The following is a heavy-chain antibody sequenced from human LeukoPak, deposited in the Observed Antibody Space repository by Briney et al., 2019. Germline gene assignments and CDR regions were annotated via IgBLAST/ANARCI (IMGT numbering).Heavy chain of an antibody. Sequence: ASVNASCKASGYTFTSYGISWVRQAPGQGLEWMGWISAYNGNTNYAQKLQGRVTMTTDTSTSTAYMELRSLRSDDTAVYYCARDLDGRQQRYWGQGTLVTVSS. D-gene: IGHD6-13*01. CDR1: GYTFTSYG. J-gene: IGHJ4*02. CDR2: ISAYNGNT. V-gene: IGHV1-18*01. CDR3: ARDLDGRQQRY.